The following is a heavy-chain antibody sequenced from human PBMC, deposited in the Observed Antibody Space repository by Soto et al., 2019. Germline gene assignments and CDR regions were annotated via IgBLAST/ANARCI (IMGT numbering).Heavy chain of an antibody. V-gene: IGHV3-30*04. Sequence: GGSLRLSCAASGFTFSSYAMHWVRQAPGKGLEWVAVISYDGSNKYYADSVKGRFTISRDNSKNTLYLQMNSLRAEDTAVYYCAREFGDCSSPSCSYYYFGMDVWGQGTTVTVSS. CDR1: GFTFSSYA. J-gene: IGHJ6*02. CDR3: AREFGDCSSPSCSYYYFGMDV. D-gene: IGHD2-2*01. CDR2: ISYDGSNK.